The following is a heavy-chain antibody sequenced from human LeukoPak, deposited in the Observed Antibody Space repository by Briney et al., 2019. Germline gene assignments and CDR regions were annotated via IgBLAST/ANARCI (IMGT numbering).Heavy chain of an antibody. V-gene: IGHV3-30-3*01. D-gene: IGHD3-22*01. Sequence: GGSLRLSCAASGFTFSSYAMHWVRQAPGKGLEWVAVISHDGSNKYYADSVKGRFTISRDNSKNTLYLQMNSLRAEDTAVYYCASTSSGYYPDDYWGQGTLVTVSS. CDR1: GFTFSSYA. CDR2: ISHDGSNK. CDR3: ASTSSGYYPDDY. J-gene: IGHJ4*02.